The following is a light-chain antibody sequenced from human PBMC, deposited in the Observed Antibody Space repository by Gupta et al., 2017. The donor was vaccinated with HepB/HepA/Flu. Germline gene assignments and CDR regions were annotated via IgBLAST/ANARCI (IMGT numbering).Light chain of an antibody. CDR2: KAS. V-gene: IGKV1-5*03. CDR1: QSISSW. CDR3: QQYKRYWYT. Sequence: DIQMTQSPSTLSASVGDRVTITCRASQSISSWLAWYQQKPGKAPKLLIYKASTLEGGVPSRFSGSGAGTEFTLTISSLQPDDFATYHCQQYKRYWYTFGQGTKLEIK. J-gene: IGKJ2*01.